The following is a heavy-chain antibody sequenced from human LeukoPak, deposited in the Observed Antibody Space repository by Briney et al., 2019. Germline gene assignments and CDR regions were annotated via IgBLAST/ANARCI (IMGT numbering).Heavy chain of an antibody. CDR2: INTDGRTT. D-gene: IGHD5-24*01. V-gene: IGHV3-74*01. CDR1: GFTFSNYW. CDR3: ARGGLEPVDY. J-gene: IGHJ4*02. Sequence: GGSLRLSCAVSGFTFSNYWMHWVRQAPGMGLVWVSRINTDGRTTSYADSVKGRFTISRDNAKNILYLEVNSLRTDDTAVYYCARGGLEPVDYWAREPWSPSPQ.